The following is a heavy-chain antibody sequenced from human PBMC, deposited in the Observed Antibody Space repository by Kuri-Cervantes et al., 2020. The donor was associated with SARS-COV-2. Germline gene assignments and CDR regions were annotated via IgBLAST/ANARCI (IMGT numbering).Heavy chain of an antibody. Sequence: GSLRLSCTVSGGPISSYYWSWIRQPAGKGLEWIGRIYTSGSTNYNPSLKSRVTISVDTSKNQFSLKLSSVTAADTAVYYCARVAYSGYFFDYWGQGTLVTVSS. CDR2: IYTSGST. CDR1: GGPISSYY. D-gene: IGHD5-12*01. J-gene: IGHJ4*02. CDR3: ARVAYSGYFFDY. V-gene: IGHV4-4*07.